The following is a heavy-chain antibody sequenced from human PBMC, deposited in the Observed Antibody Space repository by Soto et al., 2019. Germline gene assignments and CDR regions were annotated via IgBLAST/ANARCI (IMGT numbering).Heavy chain of an antibody. D-gene: IGHD6-19*01. CDR1: GYTFINYH. CDR3: ALPKNTLGWYNF. CDR2: INPNGGST. J-gene: IGHJ4*02. V-gene: IGHV1-46*01. Sequence: QVQVVQSGDEVKKPGASVKVSCKTSGYTFINYHVHWVRQAPGQGLEWMGAINPNGGSTTYAQHLQGRITMTSDASTSTVYMDLSSLRSDDTAVYYCALPKNTLGWYNFWGQGALVTVS.